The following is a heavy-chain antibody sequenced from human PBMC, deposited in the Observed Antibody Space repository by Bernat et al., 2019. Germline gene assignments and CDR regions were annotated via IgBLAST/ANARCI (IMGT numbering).Heavy chain of an antibody. CDR1: GFTFSSYA. D-gene: IGHD2-8*01. CDR2: IKRKNDGGTT. V-gene: IGHV3-15*01. J-gene: IGHJ4*02. Sequence: EVQLLESGGGLVQPGGSLRLSCAASGFTFSSYAMSWVRQAPGKGLEWVGRIKRKNDGGTTDYAAPVKGRFTISSDDAKTTLYLQMNSLKTEDTAVYYCTTGYCSNGVCYTYFDHWGQGTLVTVSS. CDR3: TTGYCSNGVCYTYFDH.